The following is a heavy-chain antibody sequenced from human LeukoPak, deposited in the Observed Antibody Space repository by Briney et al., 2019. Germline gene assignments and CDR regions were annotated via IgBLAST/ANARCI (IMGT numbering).Heavy chain of an antibody. J-gene: IGHJ4*02. Sequence: SQTLSLTFAISGDSVSSNSAAWSWIRQSPSRGLEWLGRTYYRSKWYNDYAVSVKSRITINPDASKNQFSLQLNSVTPEDTAVYYCAREGDEGYLFDYWGQGPLVTVSS. CDR2: TYYRSKWYN. V-gene: IGHV6-1*01. CDR3: AREGDEGYLFDY. CDR1: GDSVSSNSAA. D-gene: IGHD5-24*01.